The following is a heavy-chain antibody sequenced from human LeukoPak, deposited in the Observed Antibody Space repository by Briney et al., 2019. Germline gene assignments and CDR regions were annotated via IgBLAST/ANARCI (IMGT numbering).Heavy chain of an antibody. CDR1: GFVFSTYW. D-gene: IGHD4/OR15-4a*01. Sequence: GGSLRLSCAASGFVFSTYWMTWVRQAPGKGLEWVANINLDGTEEHYVDSSLKGRFTISRDNAKNSLDLQMNSLRDEDTAVYYCARRKEVQTTFDYWGQGTLVTVSS. J-gene: IGHJ4*02. V-gene: IGHV3-7*01. CDR3: ARRKEVQTTFDY. CDR2: INLDGTEE.